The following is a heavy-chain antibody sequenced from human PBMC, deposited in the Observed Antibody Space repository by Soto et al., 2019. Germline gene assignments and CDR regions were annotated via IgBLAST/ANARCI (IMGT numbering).Heavy chain of an antibody. J-gene: IGHJ4*02. CDR1: GFTFSSYA. Sequence: GGSLRLSCAASGFTFSSYAMHWVRQAPGKGLEWVAVISYDGSNKYYADSVKGRFTISRDNSKNTLYLQMNSLRAEDTAVYYCAKPPLGYCSGGSCRYWGQGTLVTVSS. V-gene: IGHV3-30-3*02. D-gene: IGHD2-15*01. CDR3: AKPPLGYCSGGSCRY. CDR2: ISYDGSNK.